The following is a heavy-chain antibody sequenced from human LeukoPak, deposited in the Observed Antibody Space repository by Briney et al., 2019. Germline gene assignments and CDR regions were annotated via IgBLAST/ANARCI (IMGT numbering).Heavy chain of an antibody. J-gene: IGHJ4*02. CDR1: GYTFTAYF. V-gene: IGHV1-2*02. CDR2: INPNSGGT. D-gene: IGHD1-26*01. Sequence: ASVKVSCKASGYTFTAYFMHWVRQAPGQGLEWMGWINPNSGGTNYEQKFQGRVTMTRDTSISTVYLDLSSLRSDDTAVYYCARGLGGSGSYFLTFDYWGQGTLVTVSS. CDR3: ARGLGGSGSYFLTFDY.